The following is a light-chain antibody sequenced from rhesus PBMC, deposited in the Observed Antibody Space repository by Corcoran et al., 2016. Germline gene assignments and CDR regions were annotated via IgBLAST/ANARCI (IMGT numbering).Light chain of an antibody. V-gene: IGKV1-22*01. Sequence: DIQMTQSPSSLAASVGDTVTITCRASQSISSWLAWYQQKPGKAPKLLIYKASTLQSGVPSRFSGSGSGTDFTLTISSLQSEDFATYYCQQYSSSLYSFGQGTKVEIK. J-gene: IGKJ2*01. CDR1: QSISSW. CDR3: QQYSSSLYS. CDR2: KAS.